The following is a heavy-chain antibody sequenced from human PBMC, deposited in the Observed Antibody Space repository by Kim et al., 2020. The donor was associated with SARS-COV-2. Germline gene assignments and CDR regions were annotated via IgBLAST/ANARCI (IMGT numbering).Heavy chain of an antibody. CDR3: ARYIYSVYGQYYFDY. CDR1: GGSISRYY. J-gene: IGHJ4*02. D-gene: IGHD5-12*01. V-gene: IGHV4-59*01. CDR2: SYYSGSA. Sequence: SETLSLTCTVSGGSISRYYWSWIRQPPGQGLEWMGYSYYSGSANNNPSLKSRVTLSVDTSKNQFSLKLSSVTAADTAVYYCARYIYSVYGQYYFDYWGQGTLVTVSS.